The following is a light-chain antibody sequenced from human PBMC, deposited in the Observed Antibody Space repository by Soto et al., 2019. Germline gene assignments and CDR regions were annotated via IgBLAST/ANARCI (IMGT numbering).Light chain of an antibody. Sequence: EIVMTQSPATLSVSPGERATLSCRASQSVSSNLAWYQQKPGQAPRLLIYGASTRATGIPARFSGSGSGTEFTLTISSLQSKDFAVYYCQQYNDWPPTFGGGTKVEI. CDR3: QQYNDWPPT. CDR1: QSVSSN. CDR2: GAS. J-gene: IGKJ4*01. V-gene: IGKV3-15*01.